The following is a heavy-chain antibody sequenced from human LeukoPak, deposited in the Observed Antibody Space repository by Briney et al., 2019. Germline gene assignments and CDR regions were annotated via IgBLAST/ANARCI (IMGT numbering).Heavy chain of an antibody. CDR3: ARDSDFWSGYRGFDY. V-gene: IGHV4-31*03. D-gene: IGHD3-3*01. CDR1: GGSISSGGYY. Sequence: SETLSLTCTVSGGSISSGGYYWSWIRQHPGKGLEWIGYIYYSGSTYYNPSLKSRVTISVDTSKNQFSLKLSSVTAADTAVYYCARDSDFWSGYRGFDYWGQGTLVTVSS. CDR2: IYYSGST. J-gene: IGHJ4*02.